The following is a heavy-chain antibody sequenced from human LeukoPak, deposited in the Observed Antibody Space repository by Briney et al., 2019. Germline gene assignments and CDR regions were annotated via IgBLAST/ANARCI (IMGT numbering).Heavy chain of an antibody. CDR3: AKVPDYGDFIFDY. Sequence: GGSLRLSCAASGLTFDGYAMNWVRQAPGKGLEWVSLISGDGTRTYYAGSVKGRFTISRDNSKNSLYLQMNSLRTADTALYYCAKVPDYGDFIFDYWGQGTLVTVSS. CDR2: ISGDGTRT. D-gene: IGHD4-17*01. CDR1: GLTFDGYA. J-gene: IGHJ4*02. V-gene: IGHV3-43*02.